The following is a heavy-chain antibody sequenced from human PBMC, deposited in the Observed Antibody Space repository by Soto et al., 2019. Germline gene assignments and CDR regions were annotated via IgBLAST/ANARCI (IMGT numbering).Heavy chain of an antibody. D-gene: IGHD2-2*01. CDR1: AGSISRGGYY. Sequence: QVQLQESGPGLVKPSQTLSLTCTVSAGSISRGGYYWSWFPQHPGKGLVWIGYMYYSGSTYYNPSLKSRFTRSVDTSKNQFSLKLSSVTAADTAVYYCARDVDCSSTSCDYYYYGMDVWGQGTTVTVSS. V-gene: IGHV4-31*03. CDR3: ARDVDCSSTSCDYYYYGMDV. CDR2: MYYSGST. J-gene: IGHJ6*02.